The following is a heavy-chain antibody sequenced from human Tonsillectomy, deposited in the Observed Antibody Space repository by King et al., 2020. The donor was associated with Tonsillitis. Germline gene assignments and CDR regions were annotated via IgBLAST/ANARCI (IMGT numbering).Heavy chain of an antibody. J-gene: IGHJ4*02. CDR3: ARSMITFGGGHGGGDY. CDR1: GFTFSSYA. D-gene: IGHD3-16*01. CDR2: ISYDGINK. V-gene: IGHV3-30-3*01. Sequence: VQLVESGGGVVQPGRSLRLSCAASGFTFSSYAMLWVRQAPGKGLEWVAVISYDGINKYYADSVKGRFTISRDNSKNTLYLQMNSLRAEDTAVYYCARSMITFGGGHGGGDYWGQGTLVTVSS.